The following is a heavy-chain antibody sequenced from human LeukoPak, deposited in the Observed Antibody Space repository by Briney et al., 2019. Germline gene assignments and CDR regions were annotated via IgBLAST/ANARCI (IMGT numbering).Heavy chain of an antibody. CDR2: ISSSGSTI. CDR1: GFTFSSYE. CDR3: ARVRRVYYYMDV. V-gene: IGHV3-48*03. Sequence: GGSPRLSCAASGFTFSSYEMNWVRQAPGKGLEWVSYISSSGSTIYYADSVKGRFTISRDNAKNSLYLQMNSLRAEDTAVYYCARVRRVYYYMDVWGKGTTVTVSS. J-gene: IGHJ6*03.